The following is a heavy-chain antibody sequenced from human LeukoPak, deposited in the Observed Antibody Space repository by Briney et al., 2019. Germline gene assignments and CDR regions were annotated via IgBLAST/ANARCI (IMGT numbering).Heavy chain of an antibody. J-gene: IGHJ4*02. CDR3: ARENPSGYYNRPIDY. V-gene: IGHV4-59*01. Sequence: SETLSLTCTVSGASISSYYWSWIRQPPGKGLEWMGDIYYSGSIKYNPSLKSRVTMSVDTSKNQFSLKLSSVTAADTAIYYCARENPSGYYNRPIDYWGQGTLVTVTS. D-gene: IGHD3-22*01. CDR1: GASISSYY. CDR2: IYYSGSI.